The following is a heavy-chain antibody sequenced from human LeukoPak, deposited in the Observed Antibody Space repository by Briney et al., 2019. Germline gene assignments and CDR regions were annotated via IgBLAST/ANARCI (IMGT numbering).Heavy chain of an antibody. CDR2: IYYSGST. D-gene: IGHD3-22*01. CDR1: GGSISSYY. CDR3: ARLNDRADAFDI. V-gene: IGHV4-59*01. Sequence: PSETLSLTCTVSGGSISSYYWSWIRQPPGKGLEWIGYIYYSGSTNYNPSLKSRVTISVDTSKNQFSLKLSSVTAADTAVYYCARLNDRADAFDIWGQGTTVTVSS. J-gene: IGHJ3*02.